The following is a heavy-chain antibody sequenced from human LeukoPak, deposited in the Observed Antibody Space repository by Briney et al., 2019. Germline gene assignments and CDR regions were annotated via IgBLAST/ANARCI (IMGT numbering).Heavy chain of an antibody. V-gene: IGHV3-30*02. CDR3: ARDNSYGFMGCMDY. CDR2: TRYDGSHS. J-gene: IGHJ4*02. D-gene: IGHD5-18*01. CDR1: GFAFSTYG. Sequence: GGSLRLSCAASGFAFSTYGMHWVRQAPGKGLEWVAFTRYDGSHSEYEDSVKGRFSIARDDSKSTLYLQMNSLRAEDTGVYYCARDNSYGFMGCMDYWGQGTRVTASS.